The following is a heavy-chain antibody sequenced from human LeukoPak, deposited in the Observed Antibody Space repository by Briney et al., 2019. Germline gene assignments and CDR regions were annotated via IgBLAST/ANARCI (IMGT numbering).Heavy chain of an antibody. V-gene: IGHV6-1*01. CDR1: GDSVSSNSVA. Sequence: SQTLSLTCAISGDSVSSNSVAWNWIRQSPSRGLGWLGRTYYRSKWYNDYAVSVKSRVTINPDTSKNQFSLQLDSVTPEDTAVYYCARGGSYSTSWFDFDYWGQGTLVTVSS. CDR2: TYYRSKWYN. J-gene: IGHJ4*02. CDR3: ARGGSYSTSWFDFDY. D-gene: IGHD6-13*01.